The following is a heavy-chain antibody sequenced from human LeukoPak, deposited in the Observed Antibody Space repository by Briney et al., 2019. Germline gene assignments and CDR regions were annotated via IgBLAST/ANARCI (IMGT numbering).Heavy chain of an antibody. D-gene: IGHD2-15*01. J-gene: IGHJ4*02. CDR3: AQGGCSGGSCYPLGY. CDR2: INHSGST. Sequence: SETLSLTCAVYGGSFSGYYWSWIRQPPGKGLERIGEINHSGSTNYNPSLKSRVTISVDTPKNQFSLKLSSVTAADTAVYYCAQGGCSGGSCYPLGYWGQGTLVTVSS. CDR1: GGSFSGYY. V-gene: IGHV4-34*01.